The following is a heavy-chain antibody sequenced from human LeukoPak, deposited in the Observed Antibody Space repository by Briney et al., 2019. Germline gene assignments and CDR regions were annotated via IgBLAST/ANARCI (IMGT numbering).Heavy chain of an antibody. V-gene: IGHV3-23*01. D-gene: IGHD1-1*01. Sequence: PGGSLRLSCAVSEFAFGSEAMSWVRQSPARGLEWVASISPGGGTTYYADYVKGRFTISRDNSKNSLLVQMNTLRAEDTAVYFCAKSRSGSANWALQIFDNWGQGTLVTVSS. CDR3: AKSRSGSANWALQIFDN. J-gene: IGHJ4*02. CDR2: ISPGGGTT. CDR1: EFAFGSEA.